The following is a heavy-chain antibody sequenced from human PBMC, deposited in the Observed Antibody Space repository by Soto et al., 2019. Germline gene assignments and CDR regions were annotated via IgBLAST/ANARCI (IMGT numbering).Heavy chain of an antibody. CDR3: TRDQPEMAFDH. V-gene: IGHV3-30*04. CDR1: GFAFSSYA. CDR2: IAYDGSNQ. J-gene: IGHJ4*02. Sequence: QSGGSLRLSCAGSGFAFSSYAMHWVRQAPGKGLEWVADIAYDGSNQYYADSVKGRFTISRDNPKNTLYLQLNSLRVEDTAVYYCTRDQPEMAFDHWGQGTLVTVSS.